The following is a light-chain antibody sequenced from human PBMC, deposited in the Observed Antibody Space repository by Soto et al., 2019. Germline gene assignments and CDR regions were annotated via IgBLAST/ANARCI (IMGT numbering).Light chain of an antibody. CDR3: TSFTSSTTLVL. J-gene: IGLJ2*01. Sequence: QSVLTQPASVSGSPGQSITISCTGTSSDIGYFDYVSWYQQHPGKAPKLMIYEVTNRPSGVADRFSGSKSGNTASLIISGLQAEDEADYYCTSFTSSTTLVLFGGGTQLTVL. CDR2: EVT. V-gene: IGLV2-14*03. CDR1: SSDIGYFDY.